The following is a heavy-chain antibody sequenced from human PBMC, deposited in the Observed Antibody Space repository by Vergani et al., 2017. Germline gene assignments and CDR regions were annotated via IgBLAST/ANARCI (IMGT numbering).Heavy chain of an antibody. Sequence: QLQLQESGSGLVKPSQTLSLTCAVSGGSISSSNWWSWVRQPPGKGLEWIGEIYHSGSTNYNPSLKSRVTISVDKSNNQFSLKLSSVTAADTAVYYCARVKAGYCSGGSCFDSYYYYYGMDVWGQGTTVTVSS. D-gene: IGHD2-15*01. CDR1: GGSISSSNW. V-gene: IGHV4-4*02. CDR2: IYHSGST. CDR3: ARVKAGYCSGGSCFDSYYYYYGMDV. J-gene: IGHJ6*02.